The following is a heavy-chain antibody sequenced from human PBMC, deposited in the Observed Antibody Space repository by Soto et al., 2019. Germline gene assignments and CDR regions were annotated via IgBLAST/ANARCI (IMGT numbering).Heavy chain of an antibody. CDR3: ERHGPS. Sequence: SETLSLTCTVSVVSISNSSYYCGGMRRPPGKGLEWIGTIYYSGITYYNPSLKSRVTISVDTSKNQFSLKLTSVTAADTAVYYCERHGPSWGQGTLVTVSS. V-gene: IGHV4-39*01. CDR1: VVSISNSSYY. J-gene: IGHJ4*02. CDR2: IYYSGIT.